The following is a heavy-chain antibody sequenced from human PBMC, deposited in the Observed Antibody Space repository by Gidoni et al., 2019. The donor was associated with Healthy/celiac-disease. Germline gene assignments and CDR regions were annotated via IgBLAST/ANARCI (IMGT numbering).Heavy chain of an antibody. D-gene: IGHD3-22*01. CDR2: IYYSGCT. J-gene: IGHJ2*01. V-gene: IGHV4-39*01. CDR3: AGPPYYYDSSGYYYKDWYFDL. Sequence: QLQLHESGPGLVKPSETLSLTCTVSGGSISSSSYYWGWIRQPPGKGLEWSGSIYYSGCTYYKPSLKSRDTIYVDTSKNQFSLKLRSVTAADTTVYYCAGPPYYYDSSGYYYKDWYFDLWGRGTLVTVSS. CDR1: GGSISSSSYY.